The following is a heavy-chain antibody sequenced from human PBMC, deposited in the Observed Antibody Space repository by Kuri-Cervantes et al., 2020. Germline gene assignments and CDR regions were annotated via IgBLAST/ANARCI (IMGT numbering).Heavy chain of an antibody. D-gene: IGHD6-13*01. Sequence: SETLSLTCTVSGGSISSYYWSWIRQHPGKGLEWIGYIYYSGSTNYNPSLKSRVTISVDTSNNQFSLRLTSVTAADTAVYYCASFGAAAGFDYWGQGTLVTVSS. V-gene: IGHV4-59*01. CDR1: GGSISSYY. CDR3: ASFGAAAGFDY. CDR2: IYYSGST. J-gene: IGHJ4*02.